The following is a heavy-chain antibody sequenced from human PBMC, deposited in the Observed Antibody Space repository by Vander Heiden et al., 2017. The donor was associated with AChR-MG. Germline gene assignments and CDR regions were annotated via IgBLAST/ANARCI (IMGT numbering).Heavy chain of an antibody. CDR2: INPNSGGT. Sequence: QVQLVQSGAEVKKPGASVKVSCKASGYTFTGYYMHWVRQAPGQGLEWMGWINPNSGGTNYAQKFQGRVTMTRDTSISTAYMELSRLRSDDTAVYYCACSKQRYYDSSGYPDYWGQGTLVTVSS. V-gene: IGHV1-2*02. D-gene: IGHD3-22*01. CDR1: GYTFTGYY. CDR3: ACSKQRYYDSSGYPDY. J-gene: IGHJ4*02.